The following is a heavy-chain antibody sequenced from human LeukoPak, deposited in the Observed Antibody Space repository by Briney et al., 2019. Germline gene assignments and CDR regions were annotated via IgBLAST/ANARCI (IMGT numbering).Heavy chain of an antibody. CDR3: ARVFWGATNY. J-gene: IGHJ4*02. V-gene: IGHV4-34*01. CDR2: INHSGST. Sequence: PSETLSLTCTVSGGSISSYYWSWIRQPPGKGLEWIGEINHSGSTNYNPSLKSRVTISVDTSKNQFSLKLSSVTAADTAVYYCARVFWGATNYWGQGTLVTVSS. D-gene: IGHD1-26*01. CDR1: GGSISSYY.